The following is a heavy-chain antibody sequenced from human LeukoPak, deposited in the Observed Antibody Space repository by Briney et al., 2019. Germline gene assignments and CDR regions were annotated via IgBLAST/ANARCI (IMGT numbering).Heavy chain of an antibody. Sequence: SETLSLTCTVSDDSISSGSYYWSWIRQPAGKGLEWIGRIYASGSTNYNPPLKSRVTISVDRSKYQFSLKLSSVTAADTAVYYCAREPPSGLTYAFDVWGQGTMVTVSS. V-gene: IGHV4-61*02. D-gene: IGHD3-22*01. CDR3: AREPPSGLTYAFDV. CDR2: IYASGST. CDR1: DDSISSGSYY. J-gene: IGHJ3*01.